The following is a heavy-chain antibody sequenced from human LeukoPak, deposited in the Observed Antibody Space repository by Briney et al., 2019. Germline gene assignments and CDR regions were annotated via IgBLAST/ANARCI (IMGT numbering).Heavy chain of an antibody. CDR1: GYIFTNYD. CDR3: ARAQGSYYHYYMDV. V-gene: IGHV1-8*02. Sequence: ASVKVSCKASGYIFTNYDIHWVRQATGQGLEWMAWMNPKSANTGYAQKFQGRVTVTRNTSISTAYMELSGLRSDDTAVYYCARAQGSYYHYYMDVWGKGTTVTVSS. J-gene: IGHJ6*03. D-gene: IGHD1-26*01. CDR2: MNPKSANT.